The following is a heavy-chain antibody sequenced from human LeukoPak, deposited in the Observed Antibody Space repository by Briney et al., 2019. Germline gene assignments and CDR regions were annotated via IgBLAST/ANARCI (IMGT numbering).Heavy chain of an antibody. CDR1: GGSISSYY. V-gene: IGHV4-4*07. J-gene: IGHJ6*03. Sequence: PSETLSLTCTVSGGSISSYYWSWIRQPAGKGLEWIGRIYTSGSTNYNPSLKSRVTMSVDTSKNQFSLKLSSVTAAHTAVYYCARTRRDGYNDYYYYYMDVWGKGTTVTVSS. CDR2: IYTSGST. D-gene: IGHD5-24*01. CDR3: ARTRRDGYNDYYYYYMDV.